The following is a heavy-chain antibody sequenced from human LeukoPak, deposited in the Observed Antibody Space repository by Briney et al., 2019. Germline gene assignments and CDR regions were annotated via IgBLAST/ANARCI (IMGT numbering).Heavy chain of an antibody. CDR3: SNYYGSGSYHIIYGMDV. D-gene: IGHD3-10*01. CDR2: ISYDGSNK. V-gene: IGHV3-30*18. Sequence: GGSLRLSCAASGFALSSHWMHWVRQAPGKGLVWVAVISYDGSNKYYADSVKGRFTISRDNSKNTLYLQMNSLRAEDTAVYYCSNYYGSGSYHIIYGMDVWGQGTTVTVSS. CDR1: GFALSSHW. J-gene: IGHJ6*02.